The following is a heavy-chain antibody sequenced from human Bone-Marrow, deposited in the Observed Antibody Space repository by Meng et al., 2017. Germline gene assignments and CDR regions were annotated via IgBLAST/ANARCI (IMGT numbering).Heavy chain of an antibody. Sequence: GGSLRLSCAASGFTFSSYGMHWVRQAPGKGLEYVSAISSNGGSTYYANSVKGRFTISRDNSKNTLYLQMGSLRAEDMAVYYCARGYCSSTSCYEIFDYWGQGTLVTVSS. CDR3: ARGYCSSTSCYEIFDY. J-gene: IGHJ4*02. CDR1: GFTFSSYG. V-gene: IGHV3-64*01. CDR2: ISSNGGST. D-gene: IGHD2-2*01.